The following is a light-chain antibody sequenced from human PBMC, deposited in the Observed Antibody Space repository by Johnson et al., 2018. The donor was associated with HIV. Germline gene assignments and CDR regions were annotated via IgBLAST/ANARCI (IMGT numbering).Light chain of an antibody. CDR3: ETWDSSLSTGGNV. V-gene: IGLV1-51*01. CDR2: DNN. Sequence: QSVLTQPPSVSAAPGQKITVSCSGSSSNIGNNYVSWYQQLPGTAPKLLIYDNNKRPSGIPDRFSGSKSGTSATLGITGLQTGDEADYYCETWDSSLSTGGNVFGTGTKVTVL. J-gene: IGLJ1*01. CDR1: SSNIGNNY.